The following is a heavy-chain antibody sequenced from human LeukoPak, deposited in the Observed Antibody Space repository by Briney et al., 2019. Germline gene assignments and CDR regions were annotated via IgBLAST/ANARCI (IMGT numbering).Heavy chain of an antibody. Sequence: GASVKVSCKASGGTFSSYTISWVRQAPGQGLEWMGRIIPILGVANYAQKFQDRVTITADKSTSTAYMELSSLRSEDTAVYYCASVDIVAYYYGMDVWGQGTTVTVSS. CDR2: IIPILGVA. D-gene: IGHD5-12*01. CDR3: ASVDIVAYYYGMDV. J-gene: IGHJ6*02. CDR1: GGTFSSYT. V-gene: IGHV1-69*02.